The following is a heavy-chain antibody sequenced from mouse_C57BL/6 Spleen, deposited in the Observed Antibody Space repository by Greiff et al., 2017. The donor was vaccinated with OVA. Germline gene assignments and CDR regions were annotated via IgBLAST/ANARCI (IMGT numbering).Heavy chain of an antibody. J-gene: IGHJ2*01. CDR3: ATGFDY. V-gene: IGHV5-6*01. Sequence: EVMLVEPGGDLVKPGGSLKLSCAASGFTFSSYGMSWVRQTPDKRLEWVATISTGGSYTYYPDSVKGRFTISRDNAKNTLYLQLSSLESEDTAMYYCATGFDYWGQGTTLTVSS. CDR1: GFTFSSYG. CDR2: ISTGGSYT.